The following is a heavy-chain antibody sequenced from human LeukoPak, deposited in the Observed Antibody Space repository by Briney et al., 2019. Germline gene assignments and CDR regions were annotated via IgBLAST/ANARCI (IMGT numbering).Heavy chain of an antibody. CDR3: ARSDWIDP. V-gene: IGHV3-74*01. Sequence: GGSLRLSCAASGFTLTNEWMHWVRQAPGKGLVWVPRISSDGSVTNYADSVRGRFTISRDNAKNTLYLQMNSLTVEDTAVYYCARSDWIDPWGQGTLVIVSS. CDR2: ISSDGSVT. CDR1: GFTLTNEW. J-gene: IGHJ5*02.